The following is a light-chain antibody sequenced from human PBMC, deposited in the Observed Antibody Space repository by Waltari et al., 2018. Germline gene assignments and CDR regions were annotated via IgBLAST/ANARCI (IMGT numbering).Light chain of an antibody. CDR3: QQYVSSPIT. Sequence: EIVLTQSPGTLSLSPGQRTTHSCRASQSVSSSYLAWYQQKPGQAPRLLIYGASSRATGIPDRFSGSGSGTDFTLTISRLEPEDFAVYYCQQYVSSPITFGQGTRLDIK. J-gene: IGKJ5*01. CDR1: QSVSSSY. CDR2: GAS. V-gene: IGKV3-20*01.